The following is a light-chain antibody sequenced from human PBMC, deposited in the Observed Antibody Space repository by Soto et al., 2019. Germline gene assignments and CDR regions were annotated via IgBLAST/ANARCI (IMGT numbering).Light chain of an antibody. Sequence: QSLLAQPASVSGSPGQSITISCTGTSSDVGGYDYVSWYQLHPGRAPKLMVFEVSNRPSGVSYRFSGSKSGNTASLTISGLQAEDEADYFCSSYPLSTAYLLGTGTKVTVL. J-gene: IGLJ1*01. CDR2: EVS. V-gene: IGLV2-14*01. CDR1: SSDVGGYDY. CDR3: SSYPLSTAYL.